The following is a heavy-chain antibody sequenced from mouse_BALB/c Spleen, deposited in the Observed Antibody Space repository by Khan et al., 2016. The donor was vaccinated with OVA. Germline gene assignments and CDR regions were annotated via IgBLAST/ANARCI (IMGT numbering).Heavy chain of an antibody. CDR3: ARGSGNSRFAY. CDR1: GYTFTDFA. CDR2: ISTYYGDA. Sequence: QVQLQQSGAELVRPGVSVKISCKGSGYTFTDFAMHWVKQSHAKSLEWIGVISTYYGDADYNQKFKGKVTMTVDKSSSTASMELARLTSEDSAIYYCARGSGNSRFAYWGQGTLVTVSA. V-gene: IGHV1S137*01. J-gene: IGHJ3*01. D-gene: IGHD1-3*01.